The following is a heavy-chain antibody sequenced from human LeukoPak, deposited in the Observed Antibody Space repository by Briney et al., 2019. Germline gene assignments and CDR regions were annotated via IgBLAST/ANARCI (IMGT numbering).Heavy chain of an antibody. CDR2: ISGSGGST. Sequence: AGGSLRLSCAASGFTFSSYAMSWVRQAPGKGLEWVSAISGSGGSTYYADSVKGRFTISRDNSKNTLYLQMNSLRAEDTAVYYCARRACSSTSCFDAFDIWGQGTMVTVSS. V-gene: IGHV3-23*01. CDR1: GFTFSSYA. D-gene: IGHD2-2*01. J-gene: IGHJ3*02. CDR3: ARRACSSTSCFDAFDI.